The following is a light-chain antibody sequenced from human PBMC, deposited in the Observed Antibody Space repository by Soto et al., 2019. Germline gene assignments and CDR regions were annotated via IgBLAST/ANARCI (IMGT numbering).Light chain of an antibody. CDR3: GTWDSSLSAVV. V-gene: IGLV1-51*01. Sequence: QSVLTHPPSVSAAPVHTVTISCSGSSSNIGNNYVSWYQQLPGTAPKLLIYDNNKRPSGIPDRFSGSKSGTSATLGITGLQTGDEADYYCGTWDSSLSAVVFGGGTKVTVL. CDR1: SSNIGNNY. J-gene: IGLJ2*01. CDR2: DNN.